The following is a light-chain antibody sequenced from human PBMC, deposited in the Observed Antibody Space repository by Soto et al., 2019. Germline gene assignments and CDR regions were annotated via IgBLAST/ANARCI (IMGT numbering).Light chain of an antibody. CDR1: SSDVGGYDY. CDR2: EVS. CDR3: SSYSISTAYL. J-gene: IGLJ1*01. V-gene: IGLV2-14*01. Sequence: QSALTQPASVSGSHGQSITISCTGTSSDVGGYDYVSWYQLHPGKAPKLMVFEVSNRPSGVSYRFSGSKSGNTASLTISGLQAEDEADYFCSSYSISTAYLFGTGTKVTVL.